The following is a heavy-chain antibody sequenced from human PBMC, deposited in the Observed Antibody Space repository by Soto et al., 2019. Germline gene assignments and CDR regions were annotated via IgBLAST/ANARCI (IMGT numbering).Heavy chain of an antibody. CDR1: GGTFSSYA. CDR3: ARDRVRTYCISTSCYRPTSFDP. V-gene: IGHV1-69*13. Sequence: SVKVSCKASGGTFSSYAISWVRQAPGQGLEWMGGIIPIFGTANYAQKFQGRVTITADESTSTAYMELSSLRSEDTAVYYCARDRVRTYCISTSCYRPTSFDPWG. CDR2: IIPIFGTA. D-gene: IGHD2-2*01. J-gene: IGHJ5*02.